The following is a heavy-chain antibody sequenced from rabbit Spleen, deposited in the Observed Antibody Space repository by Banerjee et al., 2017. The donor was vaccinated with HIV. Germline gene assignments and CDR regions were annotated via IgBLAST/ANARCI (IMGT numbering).Heavy chain of an antibody. J-gene: IGHJ4*01. V-gene: IGHV1S40*01. CDR3: ARDLVGVIGWNLYL. CDR1: GFSFSSNYD. Sequence: QQLVESGGGLVKPGASLTLTCTASGFSFSSNYDMCWVRQAPGKGLQWIACINASTGKPVYATWASGRFTISRTSSTTVTLRMTSLTAADRATYFCARDLVGVIGWNLYLWGQGTLVTVS. CDR2: INASTGKP. D-gene: IGHD2-1*01.